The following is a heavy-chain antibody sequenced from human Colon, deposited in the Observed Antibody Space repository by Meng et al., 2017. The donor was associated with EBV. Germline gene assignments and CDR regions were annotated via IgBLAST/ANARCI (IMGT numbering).Heavy chain of an antibody. CDR1: GGSISSSYW. V-gene: IGHV4-4*02. D-gene: IGHD5-24*01. Sequence: QVQLQESGPGLVKPSGXLSLTCVVPGGSISSSYWWTWVRQSPGKGLEWIGEMYHSGTTNYNPSLKSRVTISMGKSNNQLSLKLNSVTAADTAVYYCATQESRDGHNPYWGQGTLGTVSS. J-gene: IGHJ4*02. CDR2: MYHSGTT. CDR3: ATQESRDGHNPY.